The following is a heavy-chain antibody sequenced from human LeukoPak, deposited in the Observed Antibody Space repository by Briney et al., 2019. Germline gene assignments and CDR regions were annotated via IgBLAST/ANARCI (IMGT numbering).Heavy chain of an antibody. J-gene: IGHJ5*02. CDR1: GGSISSYY. D-gene: IGHD6-13*01. V-gene: IGHV4-59*01. CDR2: IYYSGST. CDR3: ARDSIAAAGNWFDP. Sequence: PSETLSLTCTVSGGSISSYYWSWIRQPPGKGLEWIGYIYYSGSTNYNPSLKSRVTISVDTSKNQFSLKLSSVTAADTAVYYCARDSIAAAGNWFDPWGQGTLVTVSS.